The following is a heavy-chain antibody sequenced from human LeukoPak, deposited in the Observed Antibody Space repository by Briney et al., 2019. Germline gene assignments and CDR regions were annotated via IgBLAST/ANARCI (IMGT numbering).Heavy chain of an antibody. CDR3: ARSISIFGVADDLDY. Sequence: GGSLRLSCAASGFTFSSYSMNWVRQAPGKGLEWVSYISSSSSTIYYADSVKGRFTISRDNAKNSLYLQMNSLRAEDTAVYYCARSISIFGVADDLDYWGQGTLVSVSS. D-gene: IGHD3-3*01. CDR2: ISSSSSTI. CDR1: GFTFSSYS. V-gene: IGHV3-48*01. J-gene: IGHJ4*02.